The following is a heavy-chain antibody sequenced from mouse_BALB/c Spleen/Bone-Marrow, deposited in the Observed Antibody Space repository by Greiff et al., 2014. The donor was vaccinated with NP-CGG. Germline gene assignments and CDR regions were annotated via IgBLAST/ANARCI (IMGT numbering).Heavy chain of an antibody. J-gene: IGHJ2*01. V-gene: IGHV5-17*02. D-gene: IGHD4-1*01. CDR1: GFTFSSFG. CDR2: ISSGSSTI. Sequence: EVQLQESGGGLVQPEGSRKLSCAASGFTFSSFGMHWVRQAPEKGLEWVAYISSGSSTIFYADTVKGRFTVSRDNPKNTLFLQMTSRRSEDTAMYYCTRGGNWDDFDYWGQGTTLTVSS. CDR3: TRGGNWDDFDY.